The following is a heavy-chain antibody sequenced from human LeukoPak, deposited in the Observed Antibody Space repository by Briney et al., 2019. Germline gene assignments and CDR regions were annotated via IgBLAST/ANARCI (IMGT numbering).Heavy chain of an antibody. CDR3: ATETNGRHYDY. CDR1: GLTFSTSG. Sequence: RGSLRLSCTASGLTFSTSGFNWVRRAPGKGLEWVASIGPTGSDRYHADSIKGRFTISRDNANNFLYLQMNSLRAEDTAVYYCATETNGRHYDYWGQGTLLTVSS. J-gene: IGHJ4*02. CDR2: IGPTGSDR. V-gene: IGHV3-21*06. D-gene: IGHD1-14*01.